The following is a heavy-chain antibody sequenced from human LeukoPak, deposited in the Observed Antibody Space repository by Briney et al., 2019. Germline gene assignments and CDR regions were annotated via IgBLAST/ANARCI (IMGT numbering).Heavy chain of an antibody. D-gene: IGHD5-18*01. J-gene: IGHJ5*02. CDR3: ARSHLDTARAVFRWFDP. V-gene: IGHV1-69*02. Sequence: SVKVTCKASGGTFSSYTISWVRQAPGPGHERMGRIIPILGMANYAQKSQGRVTITADKSPSTAYMELSSLRSEDTAVYYCARSHLDTARAVFRWFDPWGQGTLVTVSS. CDR2: IIPILGMA. CDR1: GGTFSSYT.